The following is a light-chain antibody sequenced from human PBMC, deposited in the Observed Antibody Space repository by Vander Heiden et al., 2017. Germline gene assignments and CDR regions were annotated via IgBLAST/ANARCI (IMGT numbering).Light chain of an antibody. J-gene: IGLJ3*02. CDR2: SNN. Sequence: QSVLTQPPSASGTPGQRVTISCAGSSSNIGSNYVYWYQQLPGTAPKLLIYSNNQRPSGVPDRFSGSKSGTSASLAISGRRAEDEADYYCAAWDDSRSGRVFGGGTKLTVL. CDR1: SSNIGSNY. V-gene: IGLV1-47*02. CDR3: AAWDDSRSGRV.